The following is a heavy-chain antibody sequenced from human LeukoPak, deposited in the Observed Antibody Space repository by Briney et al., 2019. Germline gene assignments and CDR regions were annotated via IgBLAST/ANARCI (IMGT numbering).Heavy chain of an antibody. CDR1: GYTFTSYG. Sequence: GASVKVSCKASGYTFTSYGISWVRQAPGQGLEWMGIINPSGGSTSYAQKFQGRVTMTRDTSTSTVYMELSSLRSEDTAVYYCARSGYIVVVPAAIEMDVWGQGTTVTVSS. V-gene: IGHV1-46*01. J-gene: IGHJ6*02. CDR2: INPSGGST. D-gene: IGHD2-2*02. CDR3: ARSGYIVVVPAAIEMDV.